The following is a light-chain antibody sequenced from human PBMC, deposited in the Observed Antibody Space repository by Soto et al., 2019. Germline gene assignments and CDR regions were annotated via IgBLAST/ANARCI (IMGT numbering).Light chain of an antibody. CDR2: EVS. V-gene: IGLV2-8*01. CDR3: SSYVSSNSLV. CDR1: SNDVGGYHY. J-gene: IGLJ2*01. Sequence: QSALTQPPSASGSPGQSVTISCTGTSNDVGGYHYVSWYQQHPGKAPKLMIYEVSKRPSGVPDRFSGSKSGNTASLTVSGLQAEDEADYYCSSYVSSNSLVFGGGTKVTVL.